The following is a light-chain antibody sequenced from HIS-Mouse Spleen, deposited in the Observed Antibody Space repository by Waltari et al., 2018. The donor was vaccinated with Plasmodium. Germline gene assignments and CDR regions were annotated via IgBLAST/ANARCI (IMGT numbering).Light chain of an antibody. Sequence: QSALTQPASVSGSPGQSITISCTGPSSDVGSYNLVSWYQQHPAKAPKLMIYEGGKRPWGVTNRVSGANSGNPASLTSTGLQAEDEADYCCCSYAGSRVFGGGTKLTVL. V-gene: IGLV2-23*01. CDR1: SSDVGSYNL. CDR3: CSYAGSRV. CDR2: EGG. J-gene: IGLJ2*01.